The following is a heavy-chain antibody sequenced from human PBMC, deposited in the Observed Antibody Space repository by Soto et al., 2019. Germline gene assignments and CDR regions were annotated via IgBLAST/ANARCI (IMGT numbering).Heavy chain of an antibody. D-gene: IGHD6-13*01. CDR3: AREPSSSWYTLYYYYMDV. CDR2: ISSNGGST. V-gene: IGHV3-64*01. J-gene: IGHJ6*03. CDR1: GFTFRSYA. Sequence: GGSLRLSCAASGFTFRSYAMHWVRQAPGKGLEYVSAISSNGGSTYYANSVKGRFTISRDNSKNTLYLQMGSLRAEDMAVYYCAREPSSSWYTLYYYYMDVWGKGTTVTVSS.